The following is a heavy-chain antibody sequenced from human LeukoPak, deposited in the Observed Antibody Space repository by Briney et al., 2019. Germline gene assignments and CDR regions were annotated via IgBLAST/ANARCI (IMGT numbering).Heavy chain of an antibody. CDR2: VSGSGGST. CDR3: AKDLGSSSIAVAGPGFDY. V-gene: IGHV3-23*01. J-gene: IGHJ4*02. Sequence: PGGSLRLSCAASGFTFSSYAMSWVRQAPGKGLEWVSAVSGSGGSTYYADSVKGRFTISRDNSKNTLYLQMNSLRAEDTAVYYCAKDLGSSSIAVAGPGFDYWGQGTLVTVSS. D-gene: IGHD6-19*01. CDR1: GFTFSSYA.